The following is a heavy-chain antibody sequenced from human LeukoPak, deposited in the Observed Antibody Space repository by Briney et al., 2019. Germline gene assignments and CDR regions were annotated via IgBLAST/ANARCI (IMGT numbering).Heavy chain of an antibody. V-gene: IGHV4-39*02. CDR2: LYYSGST. CDR3: ARGTLYRGWSYYLDF. CDR1: GGSISSNTYY. J-gene: IGHJ4*02. D-gene: IGHD6-19*01. Sequence: SETLSLTCTVSGGSISSNTYYWGWIRQPPGKGLEWIGNLYYSGSTYYNPSLKSRVTISVDTSKNHFSLRLRSVTAADTAMYYCARGTLYRGWSYYLDFWGQGSQVTVSS.